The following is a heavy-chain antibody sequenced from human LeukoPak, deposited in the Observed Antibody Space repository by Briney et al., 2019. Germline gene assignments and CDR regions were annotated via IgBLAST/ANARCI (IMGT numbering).Heavy chain of an antibody. CDR1: GGTFSSYA. J-gene: IGHJ4*02. Sequence: GASVKVSCKASGGTFSSYAISWVRQAPGQGLGWMEGIIPIFGTANYAQKLQGRVTMTTDTSTSTAYMELRSLRSDDTAVYYCAQLSSGSYYGYWGQGTLVTVSS. CDR3: AQLSSGSYYGY. CDR2: IIPIFGTA. D-gene: IGHD1-26*01. V-gene: IGHV1-69*05.